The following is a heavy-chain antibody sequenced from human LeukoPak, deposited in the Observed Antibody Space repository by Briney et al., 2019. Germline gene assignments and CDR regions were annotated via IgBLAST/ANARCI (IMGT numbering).Heavy chain of an antibody. Sequence: ASVKVSCKASGGTFSSYAISWVRQAPGQGLEWMGWISAYNGNINYAQKLQGRVTMTTDTSTSTAYMELRSLRSDDTAVYYCARDQTSSSTQYYYYGMDIWGQGTTVTVSS. CDR3: ARDQTSSSTQYYYYGMDI. CDR1: GGTFSSYA. CDR2: ISAYNGNI. V-gene: IGHV1-18*01. D-gene: IGHD6-6*01. J-gene: IGHJ6*02.